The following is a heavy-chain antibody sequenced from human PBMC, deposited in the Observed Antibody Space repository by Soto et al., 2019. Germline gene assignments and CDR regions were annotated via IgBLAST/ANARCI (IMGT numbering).Heavy chain of an antibody. CDR3: ARVNSTSRYYYYYYYMDV. J-gene: IGHJ6*03. CDR2: ISAYNGNT. V-gene: IGHV1-18*01. CDR1: GYTFTNYG. D-gene: IGHD6-6*01. Sequence: GASVKVSCKASGYTFTNYGITWVRQAPGQGLEWMGWISAYNGNTHYTQRLQGRVTMTTDTSTSTAYMELSSLRSEDTAVYYCARVNSTSRYYYYYYYMDVWGKGTTVTVSS.